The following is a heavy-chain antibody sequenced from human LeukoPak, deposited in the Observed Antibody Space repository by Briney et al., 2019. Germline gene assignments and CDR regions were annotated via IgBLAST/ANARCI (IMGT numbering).Heavy chain of an antibody. J-gene: IGHJ4*02. CDR3: ASGYSGNYILGQ. D-gene: IGHD1-26*01. CDR1: GASINSGTYY. CDR2: IYSSGST. Sequence: SQTLSLTCTVSGASINSGTYYWTWIRQPAGKGLEWIGRIYSSGSTDYNPSLKSRVTISVDTSKNQFSLKLSSVTAADTAVYYCASGYSGNYILGQWGQGALVTVSS. V-gene: IGHV4-61*02.